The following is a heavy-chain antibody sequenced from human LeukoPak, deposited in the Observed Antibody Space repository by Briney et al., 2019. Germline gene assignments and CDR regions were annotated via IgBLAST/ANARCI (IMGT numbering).Heavy chain of an antibody. D-gene: IGHD6-13*01. CDR3: ARKEGGELVNTRRWFDP. CDR2: INHTGRT. Sequence: SETLSLTCAVYDGSFSGPYWSWIRQPPGKGLEWIGEINHTGRTYYNPSLKSRVTISVDTSKSQFSLKLTSVTAADTAVYYCARKEGGELVNTRRWFDPWGQGTLVTVSS. CDR1: DGSFSGPY. J-gene: IGHJ5*02. V-gene: IGHV4-34*01.